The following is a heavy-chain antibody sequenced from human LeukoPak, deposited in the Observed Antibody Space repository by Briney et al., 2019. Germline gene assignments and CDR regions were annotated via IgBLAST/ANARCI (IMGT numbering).Heavy chain of an antibody. CDR2: IYYSGST. CDR1: GGSISSSSYY. CDR3: ASEEVTAALFDY. Sequence: SETLSLTCTVSGGSISSSSYYWGWIRQPPGKGLEWIGSIYYSGSTYYNPSLKSRVTISVDTSKNQFSLKLSSVTAADTAVYYCASEEVTAALFDYWGQGTLATVSS. D-gene: IGHD1-14*01. V-gene: IGHV4-39*01. J-gene: IGHJ4*02.